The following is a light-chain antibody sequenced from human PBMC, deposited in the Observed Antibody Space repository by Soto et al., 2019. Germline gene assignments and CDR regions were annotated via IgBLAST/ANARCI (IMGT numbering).Light chain of an antibody. V-gene: IGKV3-11*01. J-gene: IGKJ4*01. Sequence: EIVLTQSPATLSLSPGERATLSCRASQSINRHLAWYRQKPGQAPRLLISDASNRATGIPARFSGSGSGTDFTLTIRSLEPEDFGVYYCQQRSNWPPVTFGGGTKVDI. CDR3: QQRSNWPPVT. CDR2: DAS. CDR1: QSINRH.